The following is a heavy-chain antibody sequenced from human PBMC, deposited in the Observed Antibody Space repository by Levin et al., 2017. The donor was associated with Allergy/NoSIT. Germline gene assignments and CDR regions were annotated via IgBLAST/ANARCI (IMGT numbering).Heavy chain of an antibody. J-gene: IGHJ5*02. V-gene: IGHV4-61*01. CDR3: AIVLQGYGSGSNWFDP. D-gene: IGHD3-10*01. CDR2: IYYSGST. CDR1: GGSVSSGSYY. Sequence: SETLSLTCTVSGGSVSSGSYYWSWIRQPPGKGLEWIGYIYYSGSTYYNPSLKSRVTISVDRSKNQFSLKLSSVTAADTAVYYCAIVLQGYGSGSNWFDPWGQGTLVTVSS.